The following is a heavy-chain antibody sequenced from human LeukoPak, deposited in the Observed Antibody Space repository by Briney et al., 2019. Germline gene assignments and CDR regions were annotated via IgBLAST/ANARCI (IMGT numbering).Heavy chain of an antibody. CDR1: GFTFSSYG. Sequence: GGSLRLSCAASGFTFSSYGMHWVRQAPGKGLEWVAVISYDGSNKYYADSVKGRFTISRDNSKNTLYLQMNSLRAEDTAVYYCAKDLTFIVVGATGLGYWGQGTLVTVSS. V-gene: IGHV3-30*18. CDR2: ISYDGSNK. J-gene: IGHJ4*02. CDR3: AKDLTFIVVGATGLGY. D-gene: IGHD1-26*01.